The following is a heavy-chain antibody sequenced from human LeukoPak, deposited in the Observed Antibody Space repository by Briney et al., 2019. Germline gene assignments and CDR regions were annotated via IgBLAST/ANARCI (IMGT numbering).Heavy chain of an antibody. CDR3: ARLVPNSSSWYRYWFDP. V-gene: IGHV5-51*01. CDR2: IYPGDSDT. D-gene: IGHD6-13*01. Sequence: GESLKISCKGSGYSFTSYWIGWVRQMPGKGLEWMGIIYPGDSDTGYSPSFQGQVTISADKSISTAYLQWSSLKASDTAMYYCARLVPNSSSWYRYWFDPWGQGTLVTVSS. CDR1: GYSFTSYW. J-gene: IGHJ5*02.